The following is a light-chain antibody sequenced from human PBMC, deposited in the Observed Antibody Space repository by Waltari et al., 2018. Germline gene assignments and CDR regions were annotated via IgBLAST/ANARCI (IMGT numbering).Light chain of an antibody. V-gene: IGKV3-11*01. CDR2: DAS. CDR1: QSVSSY. J-gene: IGKJ1*01. CDR3: QQRGNWPWT. Sequence: IVLTQSPATLSLSPWERATLSFSASQSVSSYLAWYQQKPGQAPRLLIYDASNRATGIPARFSGSGSGTDFTLTISSLEPEDFAVYYCQQRGNWPWTFGQGTKVEIK.